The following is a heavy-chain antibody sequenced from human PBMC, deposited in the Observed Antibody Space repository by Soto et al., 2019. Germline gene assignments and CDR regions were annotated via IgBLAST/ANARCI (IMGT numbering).Heavy chain of an antibody. CDR1: GFTFSSFS. CDR3: ARIMRSVETSCYSCYYYYMDV. J-gene: IGHJ6*03. CDR2: ISSSGSNI. V-gene: IGHV3-21*04. Sequence: PGGSLRLSCAASGFTFSSFSISWVSQAPGKGLEWVSYISSSGSNIYYADSVKGRFTISRDNAKNSLYLQMNSLRAEDTAVYYCARIMRSVETSCYSCYYYYMDVWGKGTTVTVSS. D-gene: IGHD2-2*01.